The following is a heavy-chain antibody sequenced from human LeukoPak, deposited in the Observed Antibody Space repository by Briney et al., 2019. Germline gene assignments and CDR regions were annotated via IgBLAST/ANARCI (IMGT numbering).Heavy chain of an antibody. J-gene: IGHJ5*02. V-gene: IGHV4-59*08. D-gene: IGHD3-3*01. Sequence: SETLSLTCTVSGGSLSSHYWSWIRQPPGKGLEYIGYIYTGGSTSYNPSLKSRVTILVDTSKNQFSLRLSSVTAADTAVYYCARHRDTVFPFDPWGQGTLVTVSS. CDR1: GGSLSSHY. CDR2: IYTGGST. CDR3: ARHRDTVFPFDP.